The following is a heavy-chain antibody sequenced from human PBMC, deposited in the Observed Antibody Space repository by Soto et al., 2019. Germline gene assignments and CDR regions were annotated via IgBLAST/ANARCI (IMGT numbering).Heavy chain of an antibody. CDR2: IWYDGSNK. V-gene: IGHV3-33*01. CDR1: GFTFSSYG. Sequence: GGSLRLSCAASGFTFSSYGMHWVRQAPGKGLEWVAVIWYDGSNKYYADSVKGRFTISRDNSKNTLYLQMNSLRAEDTAVYYCARDRYYGSGRVYYYYYGMDVWGQGTTVTVSS. CDR3: ARDRYYGSGRVYYYYYGMDV. D-gene: IGHD3-10*01. J-gene: IGHJ6*02.